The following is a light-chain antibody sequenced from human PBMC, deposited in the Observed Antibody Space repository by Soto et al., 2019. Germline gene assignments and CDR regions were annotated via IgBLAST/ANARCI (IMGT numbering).Light chain of an antibody. J-gene: IGKJ3*01. Sequence: EIVMTQSPATLSVSPGERATLSCRASQSVSSDLAWYHQKPGQAPRLLIYGASTRATGIPARFSGSGSGTEFTLTISSLQSEDFAVYYCQQYNDWPSHITFGPGTKVDI. CDR3: QQYNDWPSHIT. V-gene: IGKV3-15*01. CDR2: GAS. CDR1: QSVSSD.